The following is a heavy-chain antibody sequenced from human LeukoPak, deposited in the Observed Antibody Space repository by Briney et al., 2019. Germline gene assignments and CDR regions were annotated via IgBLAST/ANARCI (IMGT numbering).Heavy chain of an antibody. CDR2: ISGSGGST. J-gene: IGHJ4*02. CDR3: AILPGYSSGWYEVNY. Sequence: GGSPRLSCAASGFTFSSYAMSWVRQAPGKGLEWVSGISGSGGSTYYADSVKGRFTISRDNSRSTLYLQMNSPRAEDTAVYYCAILPGYSSGWYEVNYWGQGTLVTVSS. V-gene: IGHV3-23*01. D-gene: IGHD6-13*01. CDR1: GFTFSSYA.